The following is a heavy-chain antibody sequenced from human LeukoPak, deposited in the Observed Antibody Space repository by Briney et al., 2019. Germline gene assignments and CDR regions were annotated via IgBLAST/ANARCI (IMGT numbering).Heavy chain of an antibody. D-gene: IGHD3-22*01. Sequence: GGSLRLSCAASGFPFSDYVMHWVRQAPGKGLEWVAVIRYDGNNKYYADSVKGRFTISRDNSKNTLYLQMNSLRAEDTAVYFCAKDRSAYYSGRFDPWGQGTLVTVSS. CDR1: GFPFSDYV. CDR3: AKDRSAYYSGRFDP. CDR2: IRYDGNNK. V-gene: IGHV3-30*02. J-gene: IGHJ5*02.